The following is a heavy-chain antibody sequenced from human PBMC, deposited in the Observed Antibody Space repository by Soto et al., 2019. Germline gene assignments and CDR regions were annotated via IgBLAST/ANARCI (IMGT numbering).Heavy chain of an antibody. V-gene: IGHV1-69*06. CDR3: ATDLGVALAPLSILYFQQ. J-gene: IGHJ1*01. Sequence: SVKVSCKASGGTFSSYAISWVRQAPGQGLEWMGGIIPIFGTANYAQKFQGRVTMTEDTSTDTAYMELNSLTSEDTAIYYCATDLGVALAPLSILYFQQWGQGTVVTVSS. CDR1: GGTFSSYA. CDR2: IIPIFGTA. D-gene: IGHD3-10*01.